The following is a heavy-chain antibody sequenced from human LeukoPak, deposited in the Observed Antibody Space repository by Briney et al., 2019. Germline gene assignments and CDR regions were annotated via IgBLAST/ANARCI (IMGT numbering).Heavy chain of an antibody. V-gene: IGHV4-34*01. Sequence: KTSETLSLTCTVSGYSISTSYYWSWIRQSPGKGLEWIGEINHSGSTNYNPALKSRVTISVDTSKNQFSLNLNSLTAADTAVYYCARGAVLMVYAIFDYWGQGTLVTVSS. J-gene: IGHJ4*02. CDR1: GYSISTSYY. CDR3: ARGAVLMVYAIFDY. D-gene: IGHD2-8*01. CDR2: INHSGST.